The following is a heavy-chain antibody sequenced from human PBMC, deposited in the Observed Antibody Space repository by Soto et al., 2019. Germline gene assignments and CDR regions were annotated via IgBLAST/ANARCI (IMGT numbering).Heavy chain of an antibody. CDR3: AREGDYDYAWGTYRPFDY. Sequence: SVKVSCKASGYTFPDYNMHWVRQAPVQGLEWMGWINPNSGGANYAQNFQGRVTMTRDTSINTAYMELSGLRSDDTAVFYCAREGDYDYAWGTYRPFDYWGQGTLVTVSS. V-gene: IGHV1-2*02. D-gene: IGHD3-16*02. CDR2: INPNSGGA. CDR1: GYTFPDYN. J-gene: IGHJ4*02.